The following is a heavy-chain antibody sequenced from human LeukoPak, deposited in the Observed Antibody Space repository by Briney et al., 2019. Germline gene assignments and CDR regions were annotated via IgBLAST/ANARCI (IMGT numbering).Heavy chain of an antibody. CDR2: INPSGGRT. D-gene: IGHD3-22*01. V-gene: IGHV1-46*01. CDR3: ARGGRDYYDLNLDY. J-gene: IGHJ4*02. Sequence: ASVKVSCKPSRYTFTSYYMHWVRQAPGQGLEWMGIINPSGGRTNYAQKFQGRVTMTRDTSTSTVYMEVSSLRSEDTPVYYCARGGRDYYDLNLDYWGQGTLVTVST. CDR1: RYTFTSYY.